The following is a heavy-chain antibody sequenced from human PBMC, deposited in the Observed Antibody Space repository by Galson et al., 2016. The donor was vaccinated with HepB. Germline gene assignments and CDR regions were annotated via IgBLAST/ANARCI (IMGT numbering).Heavy chain of an antibody. Sequence: SETLSLTCSLSRASISSNVYYWAWIRQPAGKGLEWIGRVYYSGDSYYNPSLKPRVTISVDTSRDQFSLRLTSVTAADTAVYYCARQGSSSAFDVWGLGTLVTVSS. CDR3: ARQGSSSAFDV. V-gene: IGHV4-39*01. D-gene: IGHD6-25*01. CDR2: VYYSGDS. J-gene: IGHJ5*02. CDR1: RASISSNVYY.